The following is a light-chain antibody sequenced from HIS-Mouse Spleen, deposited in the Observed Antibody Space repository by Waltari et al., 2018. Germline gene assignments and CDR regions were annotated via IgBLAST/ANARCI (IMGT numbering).Light chain of an antibody. CDR3: KQYGSSPPWP. V-gene: IGKV3-20*01. Sequence: EIVLTQSPGTLSLSPGERATLSCRASQSVSSSYLAWYQQKPGQAPRHLIQGASSRATGIPDRFSGSGSGTDFTLTISRLEPEDFAVYYCKQYGSSPPWPFGQGTKVEIK. J-gene: IGKJ1*01. CDR1: QSVSSSY. CDR2: GAS.